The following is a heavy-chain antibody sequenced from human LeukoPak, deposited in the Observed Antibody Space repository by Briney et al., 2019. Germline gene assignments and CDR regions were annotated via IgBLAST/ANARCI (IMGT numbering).Heavy chain of an antibody. D-gene: IGHD4-4*01. CDR3: AREAHSNAYYFDY. J-gene: IGHJ4*02. CDR1: GFTFGTYA. CDR2: ISYDGRDK. Sequence: GALRLSCAASGFTFGTYAMHWVRQAPGKGLEWVAVISYDGRDKYYADSVKGRFTISRVNSKNTLFLQMNSLRAEDTAVYYCAREAHSNAYYFDYWGQGTLVTVSS. V-gene: IGHV3-30*04.